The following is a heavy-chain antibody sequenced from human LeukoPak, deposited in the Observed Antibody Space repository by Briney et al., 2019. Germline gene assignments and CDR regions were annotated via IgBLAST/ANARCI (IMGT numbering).Heavy chain of an antibody. J-gene: IGHJ1*01. CDR1: GDSISSGSYY. CDR3: GRGYYDSSGYYEPFQH. Sequence: KPSETLSLTCTVSGDSISSGSYYWSWIRQPAGKGLEWIGHIYRSGSTNYNASLKSRVTISVDTSKNQFSLKLSSVTAADTAVYYCGRGYYDSSGYYEPFQHWGRGTLVTVSS. D-gene: IGHD3-22*01. V-gene: IGHV4-61*09. CDR2: IYRSGST.